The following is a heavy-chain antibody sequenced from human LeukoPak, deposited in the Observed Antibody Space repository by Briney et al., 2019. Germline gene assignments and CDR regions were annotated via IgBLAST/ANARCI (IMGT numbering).Heavy chain of an antibody. V-gene: IGHV3-30-3*01. J-gene: IGHJ4*02. D-gene: IGHD1/OR15-1a*01. CDR1: GFTFSSYA. CDR3: ARGTSYILDYYFDY. Sequence: GGSLRLSCAASGFTFSSYAMHWVRQTPGKGLEWVAVISYDGSNKYYADSVKGRFTISRDNSKNTLYLQMNSLRAEGTAVYYCARGTSYILDYYFDYWGQGTLVTVSS. CDR2: ISYDGSNK.